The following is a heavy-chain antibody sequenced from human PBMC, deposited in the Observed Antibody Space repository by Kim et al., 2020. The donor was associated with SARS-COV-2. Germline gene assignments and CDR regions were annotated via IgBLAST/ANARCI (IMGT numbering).Heavy chain of an antibody. CDR3: ARGVNSGLYGLDV. J-gene: IGHJ6*02. Sequence: KYSQDFQGRVTLTRDTPASTVYMELNSLRSEDTAVYYWARGVNSGLYGLDVWGQGTTVTVPS. V-gene: IGHV1-3*01. D-gene: IGHD6-19*01.